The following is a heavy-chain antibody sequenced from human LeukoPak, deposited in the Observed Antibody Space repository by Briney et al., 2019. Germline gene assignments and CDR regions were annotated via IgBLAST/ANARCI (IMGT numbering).Heavy chain of an antibody. D-gene: IGHD3-3*01. CDR1: GGSISSYY. J-gene: IGHJ4*02. V-gene: IGHV4-4*07. CDR2: IYTSGST. CDR3: ARGHDFWSGYSPNYFDY. Sequence: KPSETLSLTCTVSGGSISSYYWSWIRQPAGKGLEWIGRIYTSGSTNYNPPLKSRVTISVDTSKNQFSLKLSSVTAADTAVYYCARGHDFWSGYSPNYFDYWGQGTLVTVSS.